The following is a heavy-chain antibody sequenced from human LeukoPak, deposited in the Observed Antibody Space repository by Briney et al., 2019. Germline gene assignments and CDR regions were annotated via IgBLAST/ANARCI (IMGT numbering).Heavy chain of an antibody. CDR3: ARGPHRLYDYVWGTYESKDY. CDR2: ISGYNANT. Sequence: ASVKVSCKASGYTFTNYGISWVRQAPGQGLEWMGWISGYNANTNYVQKFQARVTMTTDTSTHTAYMELRSLRSNDTAVYYCARGPHRLYDYVWGTYESKDYWGQGTLVTVSS. V-gene: IGHV1-18*01. J-gene: IGHJ4*02. CDR1: GYTFTNYG. D-gene: IGHD3-16*01.